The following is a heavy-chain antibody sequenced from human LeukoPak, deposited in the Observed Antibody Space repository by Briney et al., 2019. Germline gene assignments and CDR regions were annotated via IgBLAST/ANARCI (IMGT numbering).Heavy chain of an antibody. V-gene: IGHV1-24*01. J-gene: IGHJ5*02. CDR3: ATERGHGSGSYYVDQP. CDR2: FDPEDGET. CDR1: GYTLTELS. Sequence: ASVKVSCKVSGYTLTELSMHWVRQAPGKGLEWMGGFDPEDGETIYAQKFQGRVTVTEDTSTDTAYMELSSLRSEDTAVYYCATERGHGSGSYYVDQPWGQGTLVTVSS. D-gene: IGHD3-10*01.